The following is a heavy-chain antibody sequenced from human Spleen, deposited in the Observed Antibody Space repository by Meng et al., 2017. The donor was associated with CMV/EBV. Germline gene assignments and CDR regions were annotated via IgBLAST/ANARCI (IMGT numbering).Heavy chain of an antibody. D-gene: IGHD6-19*01. V-gene: IGHV4-31*02. J-gene: IGHJ4*02. Sequence: GSISSGGYYWSLLRQHPGKGLEWIGYIYYSGSTYYNPSLKSRVTISVDTSKNQFSLKLSSVTAADTAVYYCARDLRHSSGWYYGMGYWGQGTLVTVSS. CDR3: ARDLRHSSGWYYGMGY. CDR1: GSISSGGYY. CDR2: IYYSGST.